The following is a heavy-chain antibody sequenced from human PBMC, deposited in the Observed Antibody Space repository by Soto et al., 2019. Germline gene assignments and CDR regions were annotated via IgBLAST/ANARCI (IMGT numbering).Heavy chain of an antibody. Sequence: QLQLQESGSGLVKPSQTLSLTCAVSGGSISSGGYSWSWIRQPPGKGLEWIGYIYHSGSTYYNPSLKSRVTISADRSLNQFSLKLSSVTAADTAVYYCARENNVLPGGYFDYWGQGTLVTVSS. J-gene: IGHJ4*02. V-gene: IGHV4-30-2*01. CDR3: ARENNVLPGGYFDY. CDR2: IYHSGST. CDR1: GGSISSGGYS. D-gene: IGHD3-10*01.